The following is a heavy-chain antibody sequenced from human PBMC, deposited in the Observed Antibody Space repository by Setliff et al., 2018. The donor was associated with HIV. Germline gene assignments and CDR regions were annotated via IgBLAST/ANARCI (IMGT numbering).Heavy chain of an antibody. CDR2: TWSDGNKR. J-gene: IGHJ4*02. CDR3: AKDRYSTGWHLDH. CDR1: GFTFSYYG. Sequence: PGGSLRLSCAASGFTFSYYGMRWVRQAPGKGLEWVAVTWSDGNKRYYADSVKGRFTISRDNSKNTVYLQMDSLKTEDTAVYYCAKDRYSTGWHLDHWGQGTLVTVSS. D-gene: IGHD6-19*01. V-gene: IGHV3-33*06.